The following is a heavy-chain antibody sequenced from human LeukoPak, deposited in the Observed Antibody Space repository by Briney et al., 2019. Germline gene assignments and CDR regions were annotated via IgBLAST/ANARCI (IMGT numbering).Heavy chain of an antibody. CDR1: GYSFTTYD. CDR2: ISAYNGNT. D-gene: IGHD5-18*01. J-gene: IGHJ4*02. V-gene: IGHV1-18*01. CDR3: ARGHTAMMQDY. Sequence: ASVKVSCKASGYSFTTYDINWVRQATGQGLEWMGWISAYNGNTNYAQKLQGRVTMTTDTSTSTAYMELRSLRSDDTAVYYCARGHTAMMQDYWGQGTLVTVSS.